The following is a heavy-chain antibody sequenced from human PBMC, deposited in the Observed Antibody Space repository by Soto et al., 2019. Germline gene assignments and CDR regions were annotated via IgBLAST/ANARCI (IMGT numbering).Heavy chain of an antibody. CDR3: ARDWVDTAIQGHYYYYYGMDV. D-gene: IGHD5-18*01. V-gene: IGHV1-2*02. J-gene: IGHJ6*02. CDR1: GYTFTGYY. Sequence: ASVKVSCKASGYTFTGYYMHWVRKAPGQGLEWMGLINPNSGGTNYAQKFQGRVTMTRDTSISTAYMELSRLRSDDTAVYYCARDWVDTAIQGHYYYYYGMDVWGQGTTVTVSS. CDR2: INPNSGGT.